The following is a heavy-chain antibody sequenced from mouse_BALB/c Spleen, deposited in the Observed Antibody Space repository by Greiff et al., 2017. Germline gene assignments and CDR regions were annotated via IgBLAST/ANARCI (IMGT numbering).Heavy chain of an antibody. CDR3: ARDHLYDFTGFAY. V-gene: IGHV2-6-7*01. CDR1: GFSLTGYG. J-gene: IGHJ3*01. Sequence: QVQLKESGPGLVAPSQSLSITCTVSGFSLTGYGVNWVRQPPGKGLEWLGMIWGDGSTDYNSALKSRLSISKDNSKSQVFLKMNSLQTDDTARYYCARDHLYDFTGFAYWGQGTLVTVSA. CDR2: IWGDGST. D-gene: IGHD2-3*01.